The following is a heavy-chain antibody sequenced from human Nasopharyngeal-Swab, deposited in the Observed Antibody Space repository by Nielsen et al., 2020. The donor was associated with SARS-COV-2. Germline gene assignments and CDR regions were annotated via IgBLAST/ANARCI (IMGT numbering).Heavy chain of an antibody. J-gene: IGHJ6*02. CDR3: ANLFAVTTSGYYYGMDV. V-gene: IGHV3-9*01. CDR2: ISWNSGSI. D-gene: IGHD4-17*01. Sequence: WIRQPPGKGLEWVSGISWNSGSIGYADSVKGRFTISRDNAKNSLYLQMNSLRAEDTALYYCANLFAVTTSGYYYGMDVWGQGTTVTVS.